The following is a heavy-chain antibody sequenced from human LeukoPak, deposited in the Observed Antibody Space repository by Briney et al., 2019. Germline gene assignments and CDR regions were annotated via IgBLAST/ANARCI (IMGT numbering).Heavy chain of an antibody. J-gene: IGHJ6*03. CDR3: ARDAALLPGKYYYYMDV. CDR2: ISSSSSYI. V-gene: IGHV3-21*01. Sequence: GGSLRLSCAASGFTFSSYSMNWVRRAPGKGLEWVSSISSSSSYIYYADSLKGRFTISRDNAKNSMYLQMNSLTAEDTAVYFCARDAALLPGKYYYYMDVWGKGTTVIVSS. CDR1: GFTFSSYS. D-gene: IGHD6-25*01.